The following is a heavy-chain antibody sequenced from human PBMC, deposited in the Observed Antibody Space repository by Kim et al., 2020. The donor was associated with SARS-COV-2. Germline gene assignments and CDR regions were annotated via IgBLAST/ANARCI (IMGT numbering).Heavy chain of an antibody. Sequence: GGSLRLSCVASGFIFSNYGMHWVRQAPGKGLEWAAVISYDGRNKFYADSVKGRFTISRDNSKSTVYLEMNSLRGEDTAVYYCAREEQQLQTDHYYGMDVWGQGTTVTVSS. CDR3: AREEQQLQTDHYYGMDV. CDR2: ISYDGRNK. CDR1: GFIFSNYG. D-gene: IGHD1-1*01. V-gene: IGHV3-30*03. J-gene: IGHJ6*02.